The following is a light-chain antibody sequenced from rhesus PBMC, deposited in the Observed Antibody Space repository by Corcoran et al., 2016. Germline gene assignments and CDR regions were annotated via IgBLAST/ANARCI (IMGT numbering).Light chain of an antibody. CDR2: KAS. CDR3: QHGYGTPYS. CDR1: ENVNNF. J-gene: IGKJ2*01. V-gene: IGKV1-74*01. Sequence: DIQMTQSPSSLSASVGDRVTITCRASENVNNFLNWYQQKQGKAPELLIYKASTLQSGVPSRFSGSGSGTDYTFTISSLQPEDVATYYCQHGYGTPYSFGQGTKVEIK.